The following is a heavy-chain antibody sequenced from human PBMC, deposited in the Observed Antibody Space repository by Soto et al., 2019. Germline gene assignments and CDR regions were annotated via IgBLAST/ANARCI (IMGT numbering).Heavy chain of an antibody. CDR3: ARDQSWHDLVWWFDP. V-gene: IGHV1-18*01. J-gene: IGHJ5*02. Sequence: GASVKVSCQASGYTFTSYAISWVRQAPGQGPEWMGWISAYNGNTNYAQKLQGRVTMTTDTSTNTVYLELHSLTSEDTAVYYCARDQSWHDLVWWFDPWGQGTLVTVAS. D-gene: IGHD1-1*01. CDR1: GYTFTSYA. CDR2: ISAYNGNT.